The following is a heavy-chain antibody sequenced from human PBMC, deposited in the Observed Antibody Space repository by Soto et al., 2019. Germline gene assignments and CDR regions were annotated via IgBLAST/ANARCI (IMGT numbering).Heavy chain of an antibody. Sequence: EVQLVESGGGLVQPGGSLRLSCAVSGFTFSTYWLTWVRQAPGKGLEWVAHVKQDGSEKYNVDSVKGRFTISRDNAKNSPYLQMNSLRAEDTAVYYCARGGGHTYGRLPGVYWGQGILVTVSS. D-gene: IGHD5-18*01. CDR1: GFTFSTYW. J-gene: IGHJ4*02. V-gene: IGHV3-7*05. CDR3: ARGGGHTYGRLPGVY. CDR2: VKQDGSEK.